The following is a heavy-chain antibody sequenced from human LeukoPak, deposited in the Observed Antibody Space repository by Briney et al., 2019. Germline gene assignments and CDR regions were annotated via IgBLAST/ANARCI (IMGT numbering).Heavy chain of an antibody. CDR1: GGSFSGYY. CDR3: ARDNGDDYVWGSYRTNRAYYFDY. J-gene: IGHJ4*02. Sequence: SETLSLTCAVYGGSFSGYYWSWIRQPPGKGLEWIGYIYYSGSTNYNPSLKSRVTISVDTSKNQFSLKLSSVTAADTAVYYCARDNGDDYVWGSYRTNRAYYFDYWGQGTLVTVSS. CDR2: IYYSGST. V-gene: IGHV4-59*01. D-gene: IGHD3-16*02.